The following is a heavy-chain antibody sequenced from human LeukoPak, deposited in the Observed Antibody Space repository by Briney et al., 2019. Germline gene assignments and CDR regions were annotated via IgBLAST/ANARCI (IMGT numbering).Heavy chain of an antibody. CDR2: IIGNGASS. Sequence: PGGSLRLSCSASGFTFSVAGTHWVRQAPGKGPEWVSAIIGNGASSYYADSVKGRFTISRDNSKSTLYLQMNNLRVEDTGIYYCAKRVCGGSTCYPLDSWGQGTRVTVSA. J-gene: IGHJ4*02. V-gene: IGHV3-23*01. CDR3: AKRVCGGSTCYPLDS. D-gene: IGHD2-2*01. CDR1: GFTFSVAG.